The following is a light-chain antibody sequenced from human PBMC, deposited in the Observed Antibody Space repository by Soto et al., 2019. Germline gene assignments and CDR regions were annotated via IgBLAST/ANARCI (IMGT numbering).Light chain of an antibody. CDR1: QSVSSSY. V-gene: IGKV3-20*01. CDR2: GAS. CDR3: QQFGSSPRT. J-gene: IGKJ1*01. Sequence: ENVLTQSPGTLSLSPGERATLSCRASQSVSSSYLTWYQQKPGQAPMLLIYGASSRDTGIPDRFSGSGSGTDFTLTISSLEPEDFAVYYCQQFGSSPRTFGQGTKVEIK.